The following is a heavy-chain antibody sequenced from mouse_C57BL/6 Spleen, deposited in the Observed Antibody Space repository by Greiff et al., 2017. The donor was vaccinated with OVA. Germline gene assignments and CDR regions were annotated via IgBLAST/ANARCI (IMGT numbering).Heavy chain of an antibody. Sequence: EVQLQQSGPELVKPGASVKISCKASGYTFTDYYMNWVKQSHGKSLEWIGDINPNNGGTSYNQKFKGKATLTVDKSSSTAYMELRSLTSEDSAVYYCARRGYLAMDYWGQGTSVTVSS. CDR3: ARRGYLAMDY. V-gene: IGHV1-26*01. J-gene: IGHJ4*01. CDR2: INPNNGGT. CDR1: GYTFTDYY.